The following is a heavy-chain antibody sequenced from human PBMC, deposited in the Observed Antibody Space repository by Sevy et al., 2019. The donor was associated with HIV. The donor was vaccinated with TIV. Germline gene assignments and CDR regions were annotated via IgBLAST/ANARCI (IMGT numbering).Heavy chain of an antibody. Sequence: SETLSLTCAVYGGSFSGYYWSWIRQPPGKGLEWIGEINHSGSTNYNPSLKSRVTISVDTSKNQLSLRLRSVNAADTAVYCCARGGGWRGATGRAFDIWGQGTMVTVSS. V-gene: IGHV4-34*01. CDR3: ARGGGWRGATGRAFDI. J-gene: IGHJ3*02. CDR1: GGSFSGYY. D-gene: IGHD1-26*01. CDR2: INHSGST.